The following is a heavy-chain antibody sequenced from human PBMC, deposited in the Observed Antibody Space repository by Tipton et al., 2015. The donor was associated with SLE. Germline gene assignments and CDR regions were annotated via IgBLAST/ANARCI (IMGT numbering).Heavy chain of an antibody. CDR3: AKESRSDYGDFDAFDI. V-gene: IGHV3-23*01. CDR1: GFTFSSYA. CDR2: ISGSGGST. J-gene: IGHJ3*02. D-gene: IGHD4-17*01. Sequence: SLRLSCAASGFTFSSYAMSWVRQAPGKGLEWVSAISGSGGSTYYADSVKGRFTISRDTSKNTLYLQMNSLRAEDTAVYYCAKESRSDYGDFDAFDIWGQGTMVTVSS.